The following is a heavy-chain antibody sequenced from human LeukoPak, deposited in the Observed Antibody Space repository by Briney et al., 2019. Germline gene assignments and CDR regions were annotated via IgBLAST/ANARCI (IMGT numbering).Heavy chain of an antibody. CDR2: ISGSGGST. D-gene: IGHD6-6*01. Sequence: GGSLRLSCAASGFXFSSYAISWVRQAPGKGLEWVSAISGSGGSTYYADSVKGRFTISRDNSKNTLYLQMNSLRSENTAVYYCAKAWTPSSSNAFDIWGQGTMVTVSS. CDR3: AKAWTPSSSNAFDI. J-gene: IGHJ3*02. CDR1: GFXFSSYA. V-gene: IGHV3-23*01.